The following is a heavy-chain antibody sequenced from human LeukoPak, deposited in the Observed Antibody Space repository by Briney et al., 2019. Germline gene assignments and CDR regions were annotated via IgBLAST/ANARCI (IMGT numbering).Heavy chain of an antibody. J-gene: IGHJ6*03. V-gene: IGHV4-4*02. CDR2: IYHSGST. CDR3: ARRQNGPYYYYMDV. CDR1: GGSISSSNW. Sequence: PSETLSLTCAVSGGSISSSNWWSWVRQPPGKGLEWIGEIYHSGSTNYNPSLKSRVTISVDKSKNQFSLKLSSVTAADTAVYYCARRQNGPYYYYMDVWGKGTTVTVSS. D-gene: IGHD2-8*01.